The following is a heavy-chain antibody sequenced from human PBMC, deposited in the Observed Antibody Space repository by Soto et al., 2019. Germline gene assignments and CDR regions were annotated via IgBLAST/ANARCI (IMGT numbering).Heavy chain of an antibody. J-gene: IGHJ6*03. CDR3: ARAKAGYNYYYYMDV. CDR1: GYTFTSYG. Sequence: ASVKVSCKASGYTFTSYGISWVRQAPGQGLEWMGWISAYNGNTNYAQKLQGRVTMTTDTSTSTAHMELRSLRSDDTAVYYCARAKAGYNYYYYMDVWGKGTTVTVSS. CDR2: ISAYNGNT. V-gene: IGHV1-18*01.